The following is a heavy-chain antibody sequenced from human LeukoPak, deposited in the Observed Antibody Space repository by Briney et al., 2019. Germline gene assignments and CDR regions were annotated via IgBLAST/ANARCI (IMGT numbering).Heavy chain of an antibody. D-gene: IGHD1-26*01. J-gene: IGHJ6*03. CDR3: ARSRTGGVFKAGLYYMDV. Sequence: ASVKVSCKASGYTFTSYGISWVRQAPGQGLEWMGWISAYNGNTSYAQKLQGRVTMTTDTSTSTAYMELRSLRSDDTAVYYCARSRTGGVFKAGLYYMDVWGKGTTVTVSS. CDR2: ISAYNGNT. V-gene: IGHV1-18*01. CDR1: GYTFTSYG.